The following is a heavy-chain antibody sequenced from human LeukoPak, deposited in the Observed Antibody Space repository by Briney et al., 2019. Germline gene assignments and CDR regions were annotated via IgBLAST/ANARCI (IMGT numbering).Heavy chain of an antibody. V-gene: IGHV4-59*01. CDR2: LYYSGST. J-gene: IGHJ3*02. CDR1: PGSISGYY. D-gene: IGHD3-10*01. Sequence: PSETLSLTCTVSPGSISGYYWSWIRQPPGKGLEWIGYLYYSGSTNSNPSLKSRVTMSVDTSKNQFSLKLRSVTAADTAVYYCARGGSGISNAFDIWGQGTMVTVSS. CDR3: ARGGSGISNAFDI.